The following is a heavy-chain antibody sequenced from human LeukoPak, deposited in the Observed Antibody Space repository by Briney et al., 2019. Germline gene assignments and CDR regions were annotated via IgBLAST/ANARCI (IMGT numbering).Heavy chain of an antibody. CDR2: IYHSGST. Sequence: ASQTLSLTCTVSGVSISSGGYYWSWIRQPPGKGLEWIGYIYHSGSTYYNPSLKSRVTISVDRSKNQFSLKLSSVTAADTAVYYCARGLAAAGPYYYYYYYMDVWGKGTTVTVSS. D-gene: IGHD6-13*01. V-gene: IGHV4-30-2*01. CDR3: ARGLAAAGPYYYYYYYMDV. CDR1: GVSISSGGYY. J-gene: IGHJ6*03.